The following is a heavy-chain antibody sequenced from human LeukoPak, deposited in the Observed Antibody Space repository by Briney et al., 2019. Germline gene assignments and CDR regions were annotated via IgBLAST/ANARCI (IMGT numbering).Heavy chain of an antibody. CDR3: ARDRAVAGTYYFDY. CDR1: GGTFSSYA. CDR2: IIPIFGTA. J-gene: IGHJ4*02. D-gene: IGHD6-19*01. Sequence: GASVKVSCKASGGTFSSYAISWVRQAPVQGLEWMGGIIPIFGTANYAQKFQGRVTITADESTSTAYMELSSLRSEDTAVYYCARDRAVAGTYYFDYWGQGTLVTVSS. V-gene: IGHV1-69*13.